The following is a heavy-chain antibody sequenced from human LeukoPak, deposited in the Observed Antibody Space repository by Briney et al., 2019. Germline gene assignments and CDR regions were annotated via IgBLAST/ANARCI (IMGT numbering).Heavy chain of an antibody. CDR3: ARSYGSGYYVDSFDY. Sequence: GASVKVSCKASGYTFTSYGISWVRQAPGQGLEWMGWISAYNGNTNYAQKLQGGVTMTTDTSTSTAYMELRSLRSDDTAVYYCARSYGSGYYVDSFDYWGQGTLVTVSS. J-gene: IGHJ4*02. CDR2: ISAYNGNT. V-gene: IGHV1-18*01. CDR1: GYTFTSYG. D-gene: IGHD3-22*01.